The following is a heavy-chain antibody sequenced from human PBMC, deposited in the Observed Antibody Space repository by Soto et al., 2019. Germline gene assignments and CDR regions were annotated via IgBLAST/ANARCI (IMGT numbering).Heavy chain of an antibody. Sequence: PGGSLRLSCAASGFTFSSYAMSWVRQAPGKGLEWVSAISGSGGSTYYADSVKGRFTISRDNSKNTLYLQMNSLRAEDTAVYYCAKGIGTDYGDYLGWFDPWGQGTLVTVSS. CDR1: GFTFSSYA. D-gene: IGHD4-17*01. CDR3: AKGIGTDYGDYLGWFDP. V-gene: IGHV3-23*01. CDR2: ISGSGGST. J-gene: IGHJ5*02.